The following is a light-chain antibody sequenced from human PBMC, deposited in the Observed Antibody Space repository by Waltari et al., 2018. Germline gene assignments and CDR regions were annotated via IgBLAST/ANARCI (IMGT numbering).Light chain of an antibody. CDR3: AAWDDRLNGGV. CDR2: NNK. Sequence: QSVLTQPPSASGTPGQRVPISCSGGNSNIGSNAVNWYQQLPGAAPKLLINNNKQGPSGVPDRFSGSKSGTSAALAVSGLQAEDEADYYCAAWDDRLNGGVFGGGTKLTVL. CDR1: NSNIGSNA. J-gene: IGLJ3*02. V-gene: IGLV1-44*01.